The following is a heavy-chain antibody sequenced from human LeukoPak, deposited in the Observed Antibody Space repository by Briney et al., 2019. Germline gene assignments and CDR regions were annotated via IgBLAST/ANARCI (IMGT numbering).Heavy chain of an antibody. D-gene: IGHD4-17*01. CDR3: ARLRTDYGVQYFLDY. CDR1: GSRFTSEW. CDR2: LYPGDYDI. J-gene: IGHJ4*02. V-gene: IGHV5-51*01. Sequence: GESLQISFKGSGSRFTSEWIGWVRPMPGKGLEWMGILYPGDYDIRYSPSFQGQVTISADKSISTAHLQWSSLKASDTAMYYCARLRTDYGVQYFLDYWGQGTLVTVS.